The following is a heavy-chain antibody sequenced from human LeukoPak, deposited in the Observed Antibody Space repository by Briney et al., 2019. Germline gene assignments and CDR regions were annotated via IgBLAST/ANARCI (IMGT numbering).Heavy chain of an antibody. CDR3: AKDLHYGSADY. V-gene: IGHV3-48*04. CDR2: ISSSGSTI. D-gene: IGHD3-10*01. J-gene: IGHJ4*02. Sequence: GGSLRLSCAASGFTFSSYAMSWVRQAPGKGLEWVSYISSSGSTIYYADSVKGRFTISRDNAKNSLYLQMNSLRAEDTAVYYCAKDLHYGSADYWGQGTLVTISS. CDR1: GFTFSSYA.